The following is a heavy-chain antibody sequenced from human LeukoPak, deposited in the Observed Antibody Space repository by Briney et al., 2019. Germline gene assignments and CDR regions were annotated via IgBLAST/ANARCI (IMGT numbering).Heavy chain of an antibody. V-gene: IGHV4-34*01. CDR2: INHSGST. CDR1: GGSFSGYY. D-gene: IGHD4-17*01. J-gene: IGHJ4*02. CDR3: ARSSGYGDYVGYFDY. Sequence: PSETLSLTCAVYGGSFSGYYWSWIRQPPGKGLEWIGEINHSGSTNYNPSLKSRVTISVDTSKNQFSLKLSSVTAADTAVYYCARSSGYGDYVGYFDYWGQGTLVTVSS.